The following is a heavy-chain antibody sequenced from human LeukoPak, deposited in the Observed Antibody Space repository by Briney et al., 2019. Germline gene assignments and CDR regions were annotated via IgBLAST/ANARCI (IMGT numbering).Heavy chain of an antibody. Sequence: SETLSLTCAVYGGSFSGYYWSWIRQPPGKGLGWIGEINHSGSTNYNPSLKSRVTMSTDTSKNQFSLKLTSVTAPDTALFFCSRDAKYYFGLRTFFFYEHWGQGTPLTVSS. CDR2: INHSGST. J-gene: IGHJ4*02. CDR3: SRDAKYYFGLRTFFFYEH. V-gene: IGHV4-34*01. D-gene: IGHD3-10*01. CDR1: GGSFSGYY.